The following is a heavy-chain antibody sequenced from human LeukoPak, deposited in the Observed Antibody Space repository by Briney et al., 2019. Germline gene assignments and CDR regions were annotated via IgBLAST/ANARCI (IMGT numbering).Heavy chain of an antibody. CDR3: ARLAAAGTGWFDP. Sequence: GASVKVSCKASGYTFTGYYMHWVRQAPGQGLEWMGRINPNSGGTNYAQKFQGRVTMTRDTSISTAYMELSRLRSDDTAVYYCARLAAAGTGWFDPWGQGTLVTVSS. CDR1: GYTFTGYY. CDR2: INPNSGGT. J-gene: IGHJ5*02. D-gene: IGHD6-13*01. V-gene: IGHV1-2*06.